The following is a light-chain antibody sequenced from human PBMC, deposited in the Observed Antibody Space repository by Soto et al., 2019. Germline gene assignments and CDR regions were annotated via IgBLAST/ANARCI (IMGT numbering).Light chain of an antibody. Sequence: DIQMTQSPSSLSAFAGDRVTITCRASQSISSNLNWYQQKPGKAPKLLIYSTSSLQSGIRSRFSGNEYETDFTITITSLKPKELATYYVQQNFSIPYIFSQETKLNIK. J-gene: IGKJ2*01. CDR2: STS. V-gene: IGKV1-39*01. CDR1: QSISSN. CDR3: QQNFSIPYI.